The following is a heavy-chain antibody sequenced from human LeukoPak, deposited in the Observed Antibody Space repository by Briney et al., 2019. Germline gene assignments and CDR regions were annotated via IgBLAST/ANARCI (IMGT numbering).Heavy chain of an antibody. V-gene: IGHV3-53*01. Sequence: GGSLRLSCAASGFTFSSYWMSWVRQAPGKGLEWISVIYSGGSRNYADSVKGRFTISRDNSKNTLYLQMNSLRAEDTAVYYCARGLPPAVADPPLDYWGQGTLVTVSS. CDR2: IYSGGSR. CDR1: GFTFSSYW. CDR3: ARGLPPAVADPPLDY. D-gene: IGHD6-19*01. J-gene: IGHJ4*02.